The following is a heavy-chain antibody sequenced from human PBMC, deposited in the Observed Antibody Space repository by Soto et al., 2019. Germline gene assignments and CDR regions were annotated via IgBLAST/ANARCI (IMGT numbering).Heavy chain of an antibody. CDR3: AGAPDYGDYNWFDP. J-gene: IGHJ5*02. CDR2: ISYDGSNK. Sequence: QVQLVESGGGVVQPGRSLRLSCAASGFTFSSYGMHWVRQAPGKGLEWVAVISYDGSNKYYADSVKGRFTISRDNSKNTLYLQMNSLRAEDTAAYYCAGAPDYGDYNWFDPWGQGTLVTVSS. CDR1: GFTFSSYG. V-gene: IGHV3-30*03. D-gene: IGHD4-17*01.